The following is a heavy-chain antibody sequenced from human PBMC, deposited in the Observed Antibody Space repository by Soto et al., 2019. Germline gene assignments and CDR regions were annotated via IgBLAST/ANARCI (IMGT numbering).Heavy chain of an antibody. CDR1: GGSIRSYY. CDR3: ARQGGWFDP. V-gene: IGHV4-59*08. Sequence: QVQLQESGPGLLKPSETLSLTCTVSGGSIRSYYCSWIRQPPGKGLEWLGSIYYSASTNYKPSLKSRVTSAVDTSKTQFSLKLNSVTAADTAVYYCARQGGWFDPWGQGTLVTVSS. CDR2: IYYSAST. D-gene: IGHD3-16*01. J-gene: IGHJ5*02.